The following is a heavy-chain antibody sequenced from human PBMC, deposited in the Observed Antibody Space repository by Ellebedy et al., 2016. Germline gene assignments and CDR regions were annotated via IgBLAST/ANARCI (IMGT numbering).Heavy chain of an antibody. V-gene: IGHV3-11*01. D-gene: IGHD1-14*01. CDR3: ARIIARVPEGMDV. CDR1: GFTFSDYY. CDR2: ISSSGSTI. J-gene: IGHJ6*02. Sequence: GGSLRLSXAASGFTFSDYYMSWIRQAPGKGLEWVSYISSSGSTIYYADSVKGRFTISRDNAKNSLYLQMNSLRAEDTAVYYCARIIARVPEGMDVWGQGTTVTVSS.